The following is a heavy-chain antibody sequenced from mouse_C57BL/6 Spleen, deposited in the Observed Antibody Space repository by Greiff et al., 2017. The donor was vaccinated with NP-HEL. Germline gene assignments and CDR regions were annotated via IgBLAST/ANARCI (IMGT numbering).Heavy chain of an antibody. Sequence: EVKVEESGGGLVKPGGSLKLSCAASGFTFSSYAMSWVRQTPEKRLEWVATISDGGSYTYYPDNVKGRFTISRDNAKNNLYLQMSHLKSEDTAMYYCARDSNYVDYWGQGTTLTVSS. CDR3: ARDSNYVDY. CDR2: ISDGGSYT. V-gene: IGHV5-4*01. D-gene: IGHD1-1*01. J-gene: IGHJ2*01. CDR1: GFTFSSYA.